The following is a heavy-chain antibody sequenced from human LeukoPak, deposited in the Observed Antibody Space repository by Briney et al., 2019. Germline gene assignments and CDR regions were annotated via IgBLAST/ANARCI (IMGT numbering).Heavy chain of an antibody. D-gene: IGHD1-26*01. Sequence: PGGSLRLSCAASGFTFSSYGTHWVRQAPGEWLVWVSRINSDGSSTSYADSVKGRFTISRENAKNTLYLQMNSLRAEDTAVYYCAREWEYPAPWGQGTLVTVSS. CDR3: AREWEYPAP. J-gene: IGHJ5*02. V-gene: IGHV3-74*01. CDR2: INSDGSST. CDR1: GFTFSSYG.